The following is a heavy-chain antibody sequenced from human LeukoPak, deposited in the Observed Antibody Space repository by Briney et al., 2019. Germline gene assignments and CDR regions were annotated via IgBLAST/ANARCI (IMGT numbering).Heavy chain of an antibody. J-gene: IGHJ4*02. CDR2: ISSSSSTI. V-gene: IGHV3-48*01. CDR3: ARALNGYDY. CDR1: GFTFSSYR. D-gene: IGHD5-24*01. Sequence: GGSLRLSCAVSGFTFSSYRMNWVRQAPGKGLEWVSYISSSSSTIYYADSVKGRFTISRDNAKNSLYLQMNSPRAEDTAVYYCARALNGYDYWGQGTLVTVSS.